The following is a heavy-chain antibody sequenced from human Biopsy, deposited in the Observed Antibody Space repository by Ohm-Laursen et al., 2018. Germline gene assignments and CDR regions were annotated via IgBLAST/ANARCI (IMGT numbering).Heavy chain of an antibody. CDR2: MSYDGTQK. D-gene: IGHD3-22*01. Sequence: SLRLSCSASGFTFSNYAMHWVRQAPGKGLEWVATMSYDGTQKYYGDSAKGRFTISRDNSKNTLYLQMNSLRAEDTAVYYCAKDYRDSRGIFGIVVVRPLDYWGQGSLVTVSS. CDR1: GFTFSNYA. J-gene: IGHJ4*02. V-gene: IGHV3-30*18. CDR3: AKDYRDSRGIFGIVVVRPLDY.